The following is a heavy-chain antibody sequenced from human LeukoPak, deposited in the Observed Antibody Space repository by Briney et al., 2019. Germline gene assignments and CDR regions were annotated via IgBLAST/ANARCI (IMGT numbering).Heavy chain of an antibody. J-gene: IGHJ4*02. CDR1: GFTVSNNY. V-gene: IGHV3-66*02. CDR3: AGRRVLDASFDY. D-gene: IGHD3-16*01. CDR2: IYSGDNT. Sequence: GGSLRLSCAASGFTVSNNYMSWVRQAPGKGLEWVSVIYSGDNTYYVESVKGRFTISRDNSKNTLFLQMNRLRAEDTAVYYCAGRRVLDASFDYWGQGTLVTVSS.